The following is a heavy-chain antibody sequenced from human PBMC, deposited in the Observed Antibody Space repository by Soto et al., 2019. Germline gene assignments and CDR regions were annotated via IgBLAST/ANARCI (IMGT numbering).Heavy chain of an antibody. Sequence: QVQLQESGPGLVKPSGTLSLTCAVSGGSISSSNWWNWVRQPPGKRLEWIGEISHSGSTYNNPSLEGGVTLSVDKSKNQLALNLTSVTAADPAGYYCARGYSRGDPPYRYDGLHIW. CDR2: ISHSGST. J-gene: IGHJ3*02. V-gene: IGHV4-4*02. D-gene: IGHD5-18*01. CDR3: ARGYSRGDPPYRYDGLHI. CDR1: GGSISSSNW.